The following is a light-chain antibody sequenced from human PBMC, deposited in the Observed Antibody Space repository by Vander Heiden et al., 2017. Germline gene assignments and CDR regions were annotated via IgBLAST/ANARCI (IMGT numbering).Light chain of an antibody. CDR2: GNN. CDR3: QSSDSSRSWV. J-gene: IGLJ3*02. Sequence: QSVLTQPPSVSGAPGQRVTISCTGSSSNIGAGYHVHWYQQLPGTAPKLLIYGNNKRPSGVPDRFSGSSSGTSASLAITGLQVEDEADYYCQSSDSSRSWVFGGGTKLTVL. CDR1: SSNIGAGYH. V-gene: IGLV1-40*01.